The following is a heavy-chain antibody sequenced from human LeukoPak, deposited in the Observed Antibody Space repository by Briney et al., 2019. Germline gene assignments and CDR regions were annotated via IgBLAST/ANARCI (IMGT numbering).Heavy chain of an antibody. CDR2: FDPENSET. CDR1: GYTLTDLS. Sequence: ASVKVSCKVSGYTLTDLSIHWVRQAPGKGLEWMGGFDPENSETIYAQRFQGRVTMTEDTSSDTAYMFLTSLRSEDTALYYCPTLNYGDLRGGGFEVWGQGTMVSVSS. J-gene: IGHJ3*01. V-gene: IGHV1-24*01. D-gene: IGHD4-17*01. CDR3: PTLNYGDLRGGGFEV.